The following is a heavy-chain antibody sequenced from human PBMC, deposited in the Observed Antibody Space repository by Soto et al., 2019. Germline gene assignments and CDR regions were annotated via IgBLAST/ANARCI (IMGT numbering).Heavy chain of an antibody. CDR2: IWYDGSNK. CDR3: ARSSLGARFPHNLYYFDY. CDR1: GFTFSSYG. D-gene: IGHD3-16*01. V-gene: IGHV3-33*01. Sequence: GGSLRLSCAASGFTFSSYGMHWVRQAPGKGLEWVAVIWYDGSNKYYADSVKGRFTISRDNSKNTLYLQMNSLRAEDTAVYYCARSSLGARFPHNLYYFDYWGQGTLVTVSS. J-gene: IGHJ4*02.